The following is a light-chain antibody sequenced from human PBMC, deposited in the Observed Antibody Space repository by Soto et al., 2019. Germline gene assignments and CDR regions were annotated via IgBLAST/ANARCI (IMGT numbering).Light chain of an antibody. CDR1: QGISSY. CDR2: AAS. CDR3: QQLNSYPIT. V-gene: IGKV1-9*01. J-gene: IGKJ5*01. Sequence: IHSAHAPSFLSASLGDRVTITFRASQGISSYLAWYQQKPGKAPKLLIYAASTLQSGVPSRFSGSGSGTEFTLTISSLQPEDFATYYCQQLNSYPITFGQGTRLEIK.